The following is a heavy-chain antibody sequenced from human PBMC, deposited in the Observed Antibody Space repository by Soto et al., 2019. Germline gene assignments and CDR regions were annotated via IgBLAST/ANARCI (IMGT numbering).Heavy chain of an antibody. CDR3: ARYAFPSPPITWFYF. D-gene: IGHD3-10*01. Sequence: ASVKVSCKASGGTFSSYAISWVRQAPGQGLEWMGGIIPIFGTANYAQKFQGRVTITADESTSTAYMELSSLRSEDTAVYYCARYAFPSPPITWFYFRGQRASVTV. V-gene: IGHV1-69*13. CDR2: IIPIFGTA. J-gene: IGHJ4*02. CDR1: GGTFSSYA.